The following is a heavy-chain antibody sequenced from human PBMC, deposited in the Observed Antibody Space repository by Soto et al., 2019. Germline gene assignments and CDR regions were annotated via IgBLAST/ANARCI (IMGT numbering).Heavy chain of an antibody. J-gene: IGHJ4*02. V-gene: IGHV4-59*01. D-gene: IGHD4-17*01. Sequence: QVQLQESGPGLVKPSETLSLTCTVSGGSISSYYWSWIRQPPGKGLEWIGYIYYSGSTNYNPSLKSRVTISVDTSKNQFSLKLSSVTAADTAVYYCARQNDYGDHPPNYYFDYWGQGTLVTVSS. CDR3: ARQNDYGDHPPNYYFDY. CDR2: IYYSGST. CDR1: GGSISSYY.